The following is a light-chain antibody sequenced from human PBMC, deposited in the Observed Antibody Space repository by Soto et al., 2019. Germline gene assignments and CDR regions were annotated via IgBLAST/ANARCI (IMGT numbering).Light chain of an antibody. CDR2: KAS. CDR1: QSISSG. CDR3: HQYYSYPYT. V-gene: IGKV1-5*03. J-gene: IGKJ2*01. Sequence: DIQMTQSPSTLSASVGDRVTITCRASQSISSGLAWYQQKPGKAPKLLIYKASTLESGVPSRFSGSGSGTEFTLTVSGLQPDDFATYYCHQYYSYPYTFGQGTKLEIK.